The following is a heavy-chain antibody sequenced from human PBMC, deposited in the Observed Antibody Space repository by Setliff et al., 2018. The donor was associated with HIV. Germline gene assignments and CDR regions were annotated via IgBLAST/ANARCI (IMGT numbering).Heavy chain of an antibody. D-gene: IGHD3-22*01. Sequence: SGPTLVNPTQTLTLTCTFSGFSLTTSGVGVGWIRQPPGKALEWLAVIHWNDANHYSPSLKTRLSITKDTSKNQVVLTMTNTDPVDTATYYCAHRLSYYDTSGYYSYYFDYWGQGTLVTVSS. CDR3: AHRLSYYDTSGYYSYYFDY. CDR1: GFSLTTSGVG. J-gene: IGHJ4*02. V-gene: IGHV2-5*01. CDR2: IHWNDAN.